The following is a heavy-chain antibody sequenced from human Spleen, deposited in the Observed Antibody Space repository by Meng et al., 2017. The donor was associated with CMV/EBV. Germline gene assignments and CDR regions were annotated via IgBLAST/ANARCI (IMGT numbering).Heavy chain of an antibody. CDR3: ASPVAGNIEYFQH. V-gene: IGHV3-74*01. D-gene: IGHD6-19*01. J-gene: IGHJ1*01. CDR2: VNSDGSRT. Sequence: GESLKISCEASGFSFSTYWMHWVRQAPGKGLVWVSRVNSDGSRTYYADSVKGRFTISRDNAKNTLYLQMNSLRAEDTAVYYCASPVAGNIEYFQHWGQGTLVTVSS. CDR1: GFSFSTYW.